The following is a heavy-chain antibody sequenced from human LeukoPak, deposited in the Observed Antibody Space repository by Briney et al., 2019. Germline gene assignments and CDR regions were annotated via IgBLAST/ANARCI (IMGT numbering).Heavy chain of an antibody. CDR1: GFTFSSSA. J-gene: IGHJ6*02. CDR2: ISNNGGYT. Sequence: GGSLRLSCAASGFTFSSSAMSWVRQAPGKGLEWVSAISNNGGYTYYADSVKGRFTISRDNSKNTLYLQMNTLRPEDTAIYYCAHPRGPLWSGYKYERYYFNAMDVWGQGTTVTVSS. V-gene: IGHV3-23*01. D-gene: IGHD3-3*01. CDR3: AHPRGPLWSGYKYERYYFNAMDV.